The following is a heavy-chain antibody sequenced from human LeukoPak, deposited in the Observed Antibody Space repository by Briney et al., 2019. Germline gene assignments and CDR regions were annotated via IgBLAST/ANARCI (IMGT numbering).Heavy chain of an antibody. CDR3: ARGGPYSSGWSVYYYYGMDV. CDR2: INHSGST. D-gene: IGHD6-19*01. J-gene: IGHJ6*04. Sequence: SETLSLTYAVYGGSFSGYYWSWIRQPPGKGLEWIGEINHSGSTNYNPSLKSRVTISVDTSKNQFSLKLSSVTAADTAVYYCARGGPYSSGWSVYYYYGMDVWGKGTTVTVSS. CDR1: GGSFSGYY. V-gene: IGHV4-34*01.